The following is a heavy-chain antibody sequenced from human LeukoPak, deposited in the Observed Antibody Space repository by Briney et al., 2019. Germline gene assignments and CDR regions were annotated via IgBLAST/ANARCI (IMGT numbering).Heavy chain of an antibody. CDR1: GFTFSDHY. V-gene: IGHV3-72*01. J-gene: IGHJ4*02. CDR3: AREEAITNSPFDY. Sequence: GGSLRLSCEASGFTFSDHYMDWVRQAPGKGLEWVGRTRSKANTYTTEYAASVKGRFTISRDDSQNSLYLQMNSLQTEDTAVYYCAREEAITNSPFDYWGQGTLVTVSS. CDR2: TRSKANTYTT. D-gene: IGHD2-21*01.